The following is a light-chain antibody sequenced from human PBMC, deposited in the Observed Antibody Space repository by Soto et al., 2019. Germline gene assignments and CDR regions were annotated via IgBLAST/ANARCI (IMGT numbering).Light chain of an antibody. V-gene: IGLV2-14*03. CDR3: ISYSSSTTHVV. Sequence: QSVLTQPASVSGSPGRSVTISCTGTSSDVGDFNYVSWYQHLPGRAPKLIIYDVTNRPSGISYRFSASKSGRTASLTISGLQAEDEADYYCISYSSSTTHVVFGGGTKVTVL. CDR1: SSDVGDFNY. CDR2: DVT. J-gene: IGLJ2*01.